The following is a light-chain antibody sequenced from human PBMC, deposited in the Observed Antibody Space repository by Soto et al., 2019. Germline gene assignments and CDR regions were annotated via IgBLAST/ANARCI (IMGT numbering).Light chain of an antibody. CDR2: PNN. J-gene: IGLJ2*01. Sequence: QSVLTQPPSASGTPGQRVTISCSGSSSNFGSNPVNWCQHLPATTAKLLIYPNNQRPPGVPDRFSGSKSGTSASLAISGLQAEDEAAYFCSTWDDSVYGPVFGGGTKLTVL. CDR1: SSNFGSNP. CDR3: STWDDSVYGPV. V-gene: IGLV1-44*01.